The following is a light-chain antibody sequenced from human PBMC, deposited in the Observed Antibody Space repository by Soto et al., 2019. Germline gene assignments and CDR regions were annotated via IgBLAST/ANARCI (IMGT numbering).Light chain of an antibody. Sequence: QSVLTQPPSASGSPGQSVTISCTGTSSDVGGYNYVSWYQQHPGKAPKLMIYEVSKRPSGVPDRFSGSKSGNTASLTVSVFQAEDEADYYCSSYSVFATGTKLTVL. V-gene: IGLV2-8*01. J-gene: IGLJ1*01. CDR2: EVS. CDR3: SSYSV. CDR1: SSDVGGYNY.